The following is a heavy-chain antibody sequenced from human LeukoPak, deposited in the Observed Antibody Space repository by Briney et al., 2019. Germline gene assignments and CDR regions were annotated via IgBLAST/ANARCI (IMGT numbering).Heavy chain of an antibody. D-gene: IGHD6-13*01. CDR1: GFTFSSYG. CDR2: ISGSGGST. Sequence: GGSLRLSCAASGFTFSSYGMSWVRQAPGKGLEWVSAISGSGGSTYYADSVKGRFTISRDNSKNTLYLQMNSLRAEDTAVYYCAKIGSSWYGLDYWGQGTLVTVSS. CDR3: AKIGSSWYGLDY. V-gene: IGHV3-23*01. J-gene: IGHJ4*02.